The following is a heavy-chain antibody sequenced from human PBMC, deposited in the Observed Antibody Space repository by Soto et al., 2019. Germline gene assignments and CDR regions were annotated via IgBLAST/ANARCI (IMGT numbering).Heavy chain of an antibody. CDR3: ARGQLTATRRXXXY. CDR2: IYYSGST. Sequence: SETLSLTCTVSGGSISSGGYYWSWIRQHPGKGLEWIGYIYYSGSTYYNPSLKSRVTISVDTSKNQFSLKLSSVTAADTAVYYCARGQLTATRRXXXYXXQGTXVTXS. CDR1: GGSISSGGYY. J-gene: IGHJ4*02. D-gene: IGHD2-15*01. V-gene: IGHV4-31*03.